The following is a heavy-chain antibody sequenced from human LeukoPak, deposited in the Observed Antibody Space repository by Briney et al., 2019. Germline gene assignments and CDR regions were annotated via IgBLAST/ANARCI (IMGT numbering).Heavy chain of an antibody. V-gene: IGHV4-31*03. CDR1: GGSISSGGYY. J-gene: IGHJ4*02. D-gene: IGHD3-22*01. CDR3: ARQRYDSSGYRIDY. Sequence: SQTLSLTCTVSGGSISSGGYYWSWIRQHPGKGLEWIGYIYYSGSTYYNPSLKSRVTISVDTSKNQFSLKLSSVTAADTAVYYCARQRYDSSGYRIDYWGQGTLVTVSS. CDR2: IYYSGST.